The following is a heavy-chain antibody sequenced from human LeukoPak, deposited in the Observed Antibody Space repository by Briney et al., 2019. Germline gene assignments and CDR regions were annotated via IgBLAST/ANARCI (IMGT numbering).Heavy chain of an antibody. CDR2: ICYDGSNK. D-gene: IGHD2-15*01. V-gene: IGHV3-33*01. Sequence: GGSLRLSCAASGFTFSSYGMHWVRQAPGKGLEWVAVICYDGSNKYYADSAKGRFTISRDNSKNTLYLQMNSLRAEDTAVYYCARERLNCSGGSCYYYFDYWGQGTLVTVSS. CDR3: ARERLNCSGGSCYYYFDY. J-gene: IGHJ4*02. CDR1: GFTFSSYG.